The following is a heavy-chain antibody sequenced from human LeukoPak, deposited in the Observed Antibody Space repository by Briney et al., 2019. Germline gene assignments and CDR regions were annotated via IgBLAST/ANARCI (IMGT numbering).Heavy chain of an antibody. CDR3: AGDYGRWLLDY. Sequence: GRSLRLSCAASGFTFSSYAMHWVRQAPGKGLEWVAVISYDGSNKYYADSVKGRFTISRDNSKNTLYLQMNSLRAEDTAVYYCAGDYGRWLLDYWGQGTLVTVSS. D-gene: IGHD5-24*01. J-gene: IGHJ4*02. V-gene: IGHV3-30-3*01. CDR1: GFTFSSYA. CDR2: ISYDGSNK.